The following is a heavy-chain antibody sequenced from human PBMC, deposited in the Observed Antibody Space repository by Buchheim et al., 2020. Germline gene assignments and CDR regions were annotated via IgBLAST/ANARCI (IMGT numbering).Heavy chain of an antibody. V-gene: IGHV3-30*18. Sequence: QVQLVESGGGVVQPGKSLRLSCAASGFTFSGFGMHWVRQAPGKGLEWVAAISYDGSNKYFADSVKGRFTISRDNSKHTLSLQMNSLRAEDTAVYYCAKRSGDRTTSWGMDIWGQGTT. CDR3: AKRSGDRTTSWGMDI. CDR1: GFTFSGFG. CDR2: ISYDGSNK. J-gene: IGHJ6*02. D-gene: IGHD1-14*01.